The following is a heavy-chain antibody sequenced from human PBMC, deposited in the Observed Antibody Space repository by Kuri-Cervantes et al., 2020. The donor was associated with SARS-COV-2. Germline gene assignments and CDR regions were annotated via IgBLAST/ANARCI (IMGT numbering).Heavy chain of an antibody. D-gene: IGHD6-6*01. CDR2: IYTSGST. Sequence: SETLSPTCTASGGSISSYYWSWIRQPAGKGLEWIGRIYTSGSTNYNPSFKSRFTMSVDTSKNQFSLKLSSVTAADTAVYYCARDDSSASPFDYYYYMDVWGKGTTVTVSS. CDR1: GGSISSYY. CDR3: ARDDSSASPFDYYYYMDV. V-gene: IGHV4-4*07. J-gene: IGHJ6*03.